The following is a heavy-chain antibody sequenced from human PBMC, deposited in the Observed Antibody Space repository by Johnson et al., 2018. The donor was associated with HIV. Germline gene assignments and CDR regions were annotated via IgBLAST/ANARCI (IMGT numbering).Heavy chain of an antibody. CDR3: TTGTTVPTWD. CDR2: IKSKTDGGTT. Sequence: VQLVESGGGVVQPGGSLRLSCAASGFTFSSYGMHWVRQAPGKGLEWVGRIKSKTDGGTTDYAAPVKGRFTISSDDSKNTLYLQMNSLKTEDTAVYYCTTGTTVPTWDWGQGTMVTVSS. J-gene: IGHJ3*01. D-gene: IGHD4-17*01. CDR1: GFTFSSYG. V-gene: IGHV3-15*01.